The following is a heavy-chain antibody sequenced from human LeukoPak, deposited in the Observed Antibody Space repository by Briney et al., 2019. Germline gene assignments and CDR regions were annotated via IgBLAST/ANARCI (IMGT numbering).Heavy chain of an antibody. J-gene: IGHJ4*02. D-gene: IGHD3-22*01. V-gene: IGHV3-30*02. CDR2: IRYDGSNK. CDR1: GFTFSSYG. CDR3: ASAADYYDSSGSDY. Sequence: GGSLRLSCAASGFTFSSYGMHWVRQAPGKGLEWVAFIRYDGSNKYYADSVKGRFTISRDNSKNTLYLQMNSLRAEDTAVYYCASAADYYDSSGSDYWGQGTLVTVSS.